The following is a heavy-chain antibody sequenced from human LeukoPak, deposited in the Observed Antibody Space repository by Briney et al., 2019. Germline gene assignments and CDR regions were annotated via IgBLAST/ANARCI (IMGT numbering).Heavy chain of an antibody. Sequence: GGSLRLSCAVSGFTFTNYGMNWVRQAPGKGLEWLSYISSSATTIYYADSVKGRFTISRDNAKNSVYLQMNSLGDEDTAVYYCAGDPSGYYYLDQWGQGTLVAVSS. J-gene: IGHJ4*02. CDR3: AGDPSGYYYLDQ. V-gene: IGHV3-48*02. D-gene: IGHD5-12*01. CDR1: GFTFTNYG. CDR2: ISSSATTI.